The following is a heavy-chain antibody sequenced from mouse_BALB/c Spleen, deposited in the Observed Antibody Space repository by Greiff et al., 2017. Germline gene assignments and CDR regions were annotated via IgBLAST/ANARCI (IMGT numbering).Heavy chain of an antibody. CDR1: GYAFTNYL. CDR3: ARRYGNYYVDW. J-gene: IGHJ2*01. Sequence: VQLQQSGAELVRPGTSVKVSCKASGYAFTNYLIEWVKQRPGQGLEWIGVINPGSGGTNYNEKFKGKATLTADKSSSTAYMQRSSLTSDDSAVYCCARRYGNYYVDWGGQGTTLTGAS. CDR2: INPGSGGT. D-gene: IGHD2-10*02. V-gene: IGHV1-54*01.